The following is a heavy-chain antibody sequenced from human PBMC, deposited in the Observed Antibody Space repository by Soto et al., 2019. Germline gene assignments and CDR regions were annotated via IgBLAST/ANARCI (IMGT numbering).Heavy chain of an antibody. CDR3: ARGNPFNYAGFDV. Sequence: ASVKVSCKASGYTVSDFDINWLRQASGQGPEWMGWMNAKSGDTFFAQRFQGKFNMTWDTSLSTAYMEVGSLTSDDTAMYYCARGNPFNYAGFDVWGQGTTVTVSS. J-gene: IGHJ6*02. CDR1: GYTVSDFD. V-gene: IGHV1-8*01. CDR2: MNAKSGDT. D-gene: IGHD3-16*01.